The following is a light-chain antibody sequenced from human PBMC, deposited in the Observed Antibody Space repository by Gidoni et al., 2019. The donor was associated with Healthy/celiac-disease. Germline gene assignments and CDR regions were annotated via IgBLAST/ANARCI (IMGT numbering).Light chain of an antibody. CDR3: AAWDDSLSGYV. CDR2: RNN. V-gene: IGLV1-47*01. Sequence: QSVLTQPPSASGTPGQRVTISCSGSSSNIGSNYVYWYQQLPGPAPKLLIYRNNQRPSRVPDRFSGSKSGTSASLAISGLRSEDEADYYCAAWDDSLSGYVFGTGTKVTVL. CDR1: SSNIGSNY. J-gene: IGLJ1*01.